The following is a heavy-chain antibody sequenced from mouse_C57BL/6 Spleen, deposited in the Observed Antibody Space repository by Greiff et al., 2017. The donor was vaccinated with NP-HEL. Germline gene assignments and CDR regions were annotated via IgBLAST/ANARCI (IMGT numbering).Heavy chain of an antibody. Sequence: QVQLQQSGAELVRPGTSVKVSCKASGYAFTNYLIEWVKQRPGQGLEWIGVINPGSGGTNYNEKFKGKATLTADKASSTAYMQLSSLTSEDSAVYFCARDYDDYFDYWGQGTTLTVSS. J-gene: IGHJ2*01. CDR2: INPGSGGT. D-gene: IGHD2-4*01. CDR1: GYAFTNYL. V-gene: IGHV1-54*01. CDR3: ARDYDDYFDY.